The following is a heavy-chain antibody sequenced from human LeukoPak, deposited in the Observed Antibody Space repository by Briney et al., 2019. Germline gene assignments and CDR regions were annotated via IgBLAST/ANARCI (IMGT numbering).Heavy chain of an antibody. J-gene: IGHJ4*02. V-gene: IGHV1-2*02. CDR1: GYTFTGYY. CDR3: ARGGPIVATIGVY. CDR2: INPNSGGT. Sequence: GASVTVSCKASGYTFTGYYMHWVRQAPGQGLEWMGWINPNSGGTNYAQKFQGRVTMTRDTSISTAYMELSRLRSDDTAVYYCARGGPIVATIGVYWGQGTLVTVSS. D-gene: IGHD5-12*01.